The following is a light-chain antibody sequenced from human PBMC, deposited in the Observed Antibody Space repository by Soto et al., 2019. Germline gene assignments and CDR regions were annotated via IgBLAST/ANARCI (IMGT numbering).Light chain of an antibody. CDR3: QQYASPPWT. CDR2: GTS. CDR1: QSFSSRY. Sequence: EIVLTQSPGTLSLSLGERATLSCRASQSFSSRYLAWYQQKPGQAPRLLIYGTSTRTTGIPDRFSGSGSGADFTLTITRLEPEDLALYYCQQYASPPWTFGQGTKVEIK. V-gene: IGKV3-20*01. J-gene: IGKJ1*01.